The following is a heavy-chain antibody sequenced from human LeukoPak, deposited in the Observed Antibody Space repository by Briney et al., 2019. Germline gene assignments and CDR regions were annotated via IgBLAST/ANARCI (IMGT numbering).Heavy chain of an antibody. CDR2: INHDGNDI. D-gene: IGHD2-15*01. V-gene: IGHV3-21*05. Sequence: GGSLTLSCAASGFTFSTHTMNWVRQAPGKGLEWVSYINHDGNDIHYGESVKGRFTISRDNAKNSLYLQIHTLRAEDTAVYYCARDYCSGGACHQILTWGQGTLVTVSS. CDR3: ARDYCSGGACHQILT. J-gene: IGHJ5*02. CDR1: GFTFSTHT.